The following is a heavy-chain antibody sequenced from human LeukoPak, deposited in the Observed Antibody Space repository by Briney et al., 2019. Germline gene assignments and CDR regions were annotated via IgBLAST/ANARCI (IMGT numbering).Heavy chain of an antibody. D-gene: IGHD2/OR15-2a*01. CDR2: FSGSGGST. Sequence: GGSLRLSCAASEFSVGSNYMTWVRQAPGKGLEWVSAFSGSGGSTYYADSVKGRFTISRDNSKNTLYLQMNSLRAGDTAVYYCATSGLSRFGFWGQGTLVTVSS. CDR3: ATSGLSRFGF. CDR1: EFSVGSNY. J-gene: IGHJ4*02. V-gene: IGHV3-23*01.